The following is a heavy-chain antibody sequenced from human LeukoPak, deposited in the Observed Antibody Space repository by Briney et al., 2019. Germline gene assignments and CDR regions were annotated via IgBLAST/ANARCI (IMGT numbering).Heavy chain of an antibody. CDR1: GFTFSGSA. Sequence: GGFLRLSCAASGFTFSGSAMHWVRQASGKGLEWVGRIRSIANDYATAYAASVKGRFTISRDDSKNTAYLQMNNLKTEDTAVYYCTRVGPTTADYWGQGSLVTVSS. CDR3: TRVGPTTADY. V-gene: IGHV3-73*01. D-gene: IGHD5-12*01. J-gene: IGHJ4*02. CDR2: IRSIANDYAT.